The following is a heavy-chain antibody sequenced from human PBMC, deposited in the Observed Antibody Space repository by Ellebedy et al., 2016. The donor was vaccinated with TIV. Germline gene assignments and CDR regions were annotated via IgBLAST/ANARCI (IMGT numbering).Heavy chain of an antibody. CDR2: IFYSGST. Sequence: MPSKTLSLTCTVSGGSISSGDYYRSWFRQPPGKGLEWIGYIFYSGSTYYNPSLKSRVTVSVDTSKNQFSLNLSSVTAADTAVYYFARDPALPRGRFDTWGQGTLVTVSS. J-gene: IGHJ5*02. CDR3: ARDPALPRGRFDT. CDR1: GGSISSGDYY. V-gene: IGHV4-30-4*01.